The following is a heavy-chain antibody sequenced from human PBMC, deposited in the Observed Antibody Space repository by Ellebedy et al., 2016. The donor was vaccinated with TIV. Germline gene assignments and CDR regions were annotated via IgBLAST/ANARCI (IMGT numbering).Heavy chain of an antibody. CDR1: GYTFTHYW. CDR3: ARGSGSGRYYFDY. V-gene: IGHV5-51*01. D-gene: IGHD3-10*01. Sequence: GESLKISCKASGYTFTHYWIGWVRQMPGKGLEWMGIIYPGDSDTRYSPPFQGQVTISADKSITTAYLQWSSLEASDTAMYYCARGSGSGRYYFDYWGQGTLVTVSS. CDR2: IYPGDSDT. J-gene: IGHJ4*02.